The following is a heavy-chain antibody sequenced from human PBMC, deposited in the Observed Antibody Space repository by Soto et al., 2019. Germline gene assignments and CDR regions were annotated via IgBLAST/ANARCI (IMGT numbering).Heavy chain of an antibody. V-gene: IGHV4-31*03. J-gene: IGHJ4*02. CDR3: ARERGGYWTNGVWYRFDY. CDR1: GGSISSGGYY. Sequence: QVQLQESGPGLVKPSQTLSLTCTVSGGSISSGGYYWSWIRQHPGKGLEWIGYIYYSGSTYYNPPLKSRVTILVDTSKNQFALKVSSVTAADTAVYYCARERGGYWTNGVWYRFDYWGQGTLVTVSS. CDR2: IYYSGST. D-gene: IGHD2-8*01.